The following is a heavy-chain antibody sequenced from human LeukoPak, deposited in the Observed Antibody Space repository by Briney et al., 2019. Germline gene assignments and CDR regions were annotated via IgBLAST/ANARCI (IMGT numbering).Heavy chain of an antibody. CDR1: GYSISSGYY. Sequence: ASETLSLTCTVSGYSISSGYYWGWIRQPPGKGLQWIGSFYHGGSTYYNPSLRSRVTISVDTTKNQFSLKLSSVTAADTAVYYCARARHSSSWYGMYYFDYWGQGTLVTVSS. J-gene: IGHJ4*02. CDR3: ARARHSSSWYGMYYFDY. D-gene: IGHD6-13*01. V-gene: IGHV4-38-2*02. CDR2: FYHGGST.